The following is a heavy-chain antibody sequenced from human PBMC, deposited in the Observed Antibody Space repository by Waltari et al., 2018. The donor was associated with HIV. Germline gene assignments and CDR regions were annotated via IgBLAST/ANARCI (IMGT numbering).Heavy chain of an antibody. D-gene: IGHD2-2*02. Sequence: VHLVQSGAEVKKPGASVKVSCKVSGSTLTELSMPWLRQAPGKGLECMGGFDPEDGETIYAQKFQGRVTMTEDTSTDTAYMELSSLRSEDTAVYYCATAFTVVPAAITNFDYWGQGTLVTVSS. J-gene: IGHJ4*02. CDR3: ATAFTVVPAAITNFDY. CDR1: GSTLTELS. CDR2: FDPEDGET. V-gene: IGHV1-24*01.